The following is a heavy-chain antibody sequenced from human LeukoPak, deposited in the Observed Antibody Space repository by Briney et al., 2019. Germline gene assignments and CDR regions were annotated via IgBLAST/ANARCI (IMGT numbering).Heavy chain of an antibody. D-gene: IGHD6-13*01. CDR1: GYSFTSHW. V-gene: IGHV5-51*01. CDR3: ARHRITAAHSPFDY. CDR2: ILPGDSDT. J-gene: IGHJ4*02. Sequence: GESLKISCKGSGYSFTSHWIGWVRQMPGKGLEWMGIILPGDSDTRYSPSFQGQVTISADKSIGTAYLQWSSLKASDTAIYYCARHRITAAHSPFDYWGQGTLVTVSS.